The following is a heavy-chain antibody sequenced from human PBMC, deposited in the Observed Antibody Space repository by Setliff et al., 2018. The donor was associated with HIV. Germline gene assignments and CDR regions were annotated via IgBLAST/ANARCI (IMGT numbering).Heavy chain of an antibody. CDR1: GYTFVHFD. D-gene: IGHD2-8*01. Sequence: ASVKVSCKTSGYTFVHFDIDWVRHAPGQGLEWIDWMTPLTASTGYSRKFQGRVTLTRNLSTGTAYMELNSLISNDTAVYYCARAPARANGVFDFWGQGSLVTVSS. J-gene: IGHJ4*01. V-gene: IGHV1-8*02. CDR3: ARAPARANGVFDF. CDR2: MTPLTAST.